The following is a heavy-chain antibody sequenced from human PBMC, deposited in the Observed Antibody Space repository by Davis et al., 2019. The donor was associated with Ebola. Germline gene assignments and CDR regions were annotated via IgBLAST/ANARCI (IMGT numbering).Heavy chain of an antibody. J-gene: IGHJ6*02. CDR2: ISASGVKT. CDR1: AFNFSAFA. CDR3: AKHKLGNYGMDV. D-gene: IGHD1-26*01. V-gene: IGHV3-23*01. Sequence: PGGSLRLSCAASAFNFSAFAMSWVRQAPGQGLEWVSDISASGVKTHYADSVKGRFTISRDNFNRRLELQMESLTGGDTATYYCAKHKLGNYGMDVWGQGTTVTVSS.